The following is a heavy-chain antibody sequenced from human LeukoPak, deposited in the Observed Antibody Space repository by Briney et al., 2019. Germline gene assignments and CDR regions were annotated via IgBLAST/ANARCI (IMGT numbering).Heavy chain of an antibody. J-gene: IGHJ4*02. CDR3: AREGTWSITMFGVVPPDY. CDR1: GFTFSSYA. V-gene: IGHV3-30-3*01. Sequence: PGGSLRLSCAASGFTFSSYAMHWVRQAPGKGLEWVAVISYDGSNKYYADSVKGRFTISRDNSKNTLYLQMNSLRAEDTAVYYCAREGTWSITMFGVVPPDYWGQGTLVTVSS. CDR2: ISYDGSNK. D-gene: IGHD3-3*01.